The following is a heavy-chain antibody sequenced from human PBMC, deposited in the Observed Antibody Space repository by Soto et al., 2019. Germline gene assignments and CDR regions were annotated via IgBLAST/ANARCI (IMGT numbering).Heavy chain of an antibody. J-gene: IGHJ4*02. CDR2: ISGSGGTT. CDR3: AKGPYSGSYYYFDY. V-gene: IGHV3-23*01. D-gene: IGHD1-26*01. CDR1: GFSFSSYA. Sequence: EVQLLESGGGLVQPGGSLRLSCVGSGFSFSSYAMNWVRQAPGQGLEWVSGISGSGGTTFYADSVKGRFTISRDNSKNTLYLQMNSLRAEDTAVYYCAKGPYSGSYYYFDYWGQGTLVTVSS.